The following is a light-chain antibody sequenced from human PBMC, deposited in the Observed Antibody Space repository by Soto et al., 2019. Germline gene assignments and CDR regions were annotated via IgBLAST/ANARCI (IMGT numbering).Light chain of an antibody. CDR2: AAS. Sequence: DIQMTQSPFSLSASVGDRVTITCRASQTVGTYVNWYQQRPGKAPKLLIYAASILHYRVPSRFSGSGSGTDYNLTINSRQPDDFAAYDCQQSYNTAIYTFGQGTQLEIK. J-gene: IGKJ2*01. CDR1: QTVGTY. V-gene: IGKV1-39*01. CDR3: QQSYNTAIYT.